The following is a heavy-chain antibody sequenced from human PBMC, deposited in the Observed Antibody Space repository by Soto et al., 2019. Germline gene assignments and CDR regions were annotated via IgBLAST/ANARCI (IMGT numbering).Heavy chain of an antibody. CDR3: ARSDGRY. Sequence: QVQLQESGPGLVKHSETLSLTCTVSGGSISSDYWSWIRQPPGKGLEWIGYIYYSGSTNYNPSLKSRVTISVDTSKNQFSLKLSSVTAADTAVYYCARSDGRYWGQGTLATVSS. J-gene: IGHJ4*02. V-gene: IGHV4-59*01. CDR2: IYYSGST. CDR1: GGSISSDY.